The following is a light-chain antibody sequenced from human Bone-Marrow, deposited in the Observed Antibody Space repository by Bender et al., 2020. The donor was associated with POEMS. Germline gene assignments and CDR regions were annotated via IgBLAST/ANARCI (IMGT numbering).Light chain of an antibody. V-gene: IGLV2-23*01. CDR1: SSDIGIYNL. CDR2: DDS. Sequence: QSALTQPASVSGSPGQSVTISCTGSSSDIGIYNLVSWYQKHPDKAPKLIIYDDSRRSSGVSLRFSGSKSGYTASLTISGLQPEDEADYYCSSYAGRIALGVIFGGGTKVTVL. J-gene: IGLJ2*01. CDR3: SSYAGRIALGVI.